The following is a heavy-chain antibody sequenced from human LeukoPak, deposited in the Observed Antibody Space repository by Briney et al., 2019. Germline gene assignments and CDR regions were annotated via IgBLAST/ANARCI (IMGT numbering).Heavy chain of an antibody. Sequence: KSSETLSLTCTVSGGSISGYFWSWIRQPAGKGLEWIGRIYSSGSNNYNPSLKSRVTMSLDTSENHLSLNLSSVTAADTAVYYCAREPTSGREPTSGRPLDYWGQGTLVTVSS. CDR1: GGSISGYF. V-gene: IGHV4-4*07. J-gene: IGHJ4*02. CDR2: IYSSGSN. D-gene: IGHD5-12*01. CDR3: AREPTSGREPTSGRPLDY.